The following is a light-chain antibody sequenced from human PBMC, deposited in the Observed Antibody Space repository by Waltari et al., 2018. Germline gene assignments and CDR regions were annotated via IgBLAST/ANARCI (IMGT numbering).Light chain of an antibody. CDR2: DYT. Sequence: SFDLTQPPSVSVSPGQTARITCSGPALRHQYTFWYQQKPGRAPVLVLYDYTDRPSGIPDRFSGSDSRNAATLTINRVEAGDEADYFCQVWDPTSSHWVFGGGTKLSVL. V-gene: IGLV3-21*02. CDR1: ALRHQY. J-gene: IGLJ3*02. CDR3: QVWDPTSSHWV.